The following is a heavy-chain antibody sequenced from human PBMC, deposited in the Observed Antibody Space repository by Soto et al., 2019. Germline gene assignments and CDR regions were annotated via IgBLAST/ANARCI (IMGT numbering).Heavy chain of an antibody. D-gene: IGHD1-26*01. CDR2: IYSGGST. Sequence: GGSLRLSCAASGFSVSSNYMTWVRQAPGKGLEWVSVIYSGGSTYYADSVKGRFTISRDISQNTVYLQMNRLRVEDTAVYYCARGAAVGATSYYFDYWGQGTQVTVSS. CDR3: ARGAAVGATSYYFDY. V-gene: IGHV3-53*01. CDR1: GFSVSSNY. J-gene: IGHJ4*02.